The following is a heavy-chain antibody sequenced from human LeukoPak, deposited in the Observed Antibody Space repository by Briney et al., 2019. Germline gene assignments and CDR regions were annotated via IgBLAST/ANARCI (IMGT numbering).Heavy chain of an antibody. CDR1: GFTFSSYA. J-gene: IGHJ5*02. D-gene: IGHD5-18*01. CDR3: ARDGGGYSYGRFDP. V-gene: IGHV3-30-3*01. Sequence: GRSLRLSCAASGFTFSSYAMHWVRQAPGKGLEWVAVISYDGSNKCYADSVKGRFTISRDNSKNTLYLQMNSLRAEDTAVYYCARDGGGYSYGRFDPWGQGTLVTVSS. CDR2: ISYDGSNK.